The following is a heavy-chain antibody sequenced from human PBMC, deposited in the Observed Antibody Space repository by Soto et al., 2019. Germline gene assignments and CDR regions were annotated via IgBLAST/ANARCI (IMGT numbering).Heavy chain of an antibody. J-gene: IGHJ6*02. CDR1: GGTFSSYA. CDR2: IIPIFGTA. CDR3: ARGPRMIDHSMDV. Sequence: SVKVSCKASGGTFSSYAISWVRQAPGQGLEWMGGIIPIFGTANYAQKFQGRVTITADESTSTAYMELSSLRSEDTAVYYCARGPRMIDHSMDVWGQGTTVTVSS. D-gene: IGHD3-22*01. V-gene: IGHV1-69*13.